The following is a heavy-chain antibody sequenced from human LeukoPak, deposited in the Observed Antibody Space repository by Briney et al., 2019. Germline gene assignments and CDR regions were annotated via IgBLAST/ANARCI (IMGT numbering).Heavy chain of an antibody. J-gene: IGHJ4*02. CDR1: SFTFSNHG. D-gene: IGHD3-10*01. Sequence: PGGSLRLSCEASSFTFSNHGMNWVRQAPGKGLEWVSGISPSGDITYYADSVKGRFTISRDNSKNTLYLEVISLTAEDTAVYYCAKDDAWLRFGEWSQGTLVTVSS. V-gene: IGHV3-23*01. CDR2: ISPSGDIT. CDR3: AKDDAWLRFGE.